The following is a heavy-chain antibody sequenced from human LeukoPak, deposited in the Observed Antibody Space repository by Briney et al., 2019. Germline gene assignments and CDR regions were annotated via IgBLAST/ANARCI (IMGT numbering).Heavy chain of an antibody. CDR1: GFTFSRYA. CDR3: AKMGVTTERY. V-gene: IGHV3-23*01. CDR2: LTASGGST. D-gene: IGHD4-17*01. Sequence: GGSLRLSCAASGFTFSRYAMSWVRQAPGKGLEWVSSLTASGGSTYYADSVKGRFTISRDNSKNTLYLQMNSPRAEDTASYYCAKMGVTTERYWGQGTMVTVSS. J-gene: IGHJ3*01.